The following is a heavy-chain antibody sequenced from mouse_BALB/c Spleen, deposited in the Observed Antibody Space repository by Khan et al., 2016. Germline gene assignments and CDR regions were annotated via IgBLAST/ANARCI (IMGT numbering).Heavy chain of an antibody. V-gene: IGHV1S81*02. D-gene: IGHD2-1*01. CDR2: INPSNGRT. CDR3: ARLLINFDY. CDR1: GYTLTSYW. Sequence: QVQLQQSGAELVNPGASVNLSCKASGYTLTSYWMHWVKQRPGQGLEWIGEINPSNGRTNSNEKFKRKATLTVDKSSSTAYMQLSSPTSEDSAVYYCARLLINFDYWGQGTTLTVSS. J-gene: IGHJ2*01.